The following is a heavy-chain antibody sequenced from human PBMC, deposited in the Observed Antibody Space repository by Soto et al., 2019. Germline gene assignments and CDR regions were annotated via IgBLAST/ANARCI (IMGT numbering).Heavy chain of an antibody. CDR2: INAGNGNT. V-gene: IGHV1-3*01. D-gene: IGHD6-19*01. Sequence: ASVKVSCKASGYTFTSYAMHLVRQAPGQRLEWMGWINAGNGNTKYSQKLQGRVTITRDTSASTAYMELSSLRSEDTAVYYCARGVAGPLHWFDPWGQGTLVTVSS. CDR3: ARGVAGPLHWFDP. J-gene: IGHJ5*02. CDR1: GYTFTSYA.